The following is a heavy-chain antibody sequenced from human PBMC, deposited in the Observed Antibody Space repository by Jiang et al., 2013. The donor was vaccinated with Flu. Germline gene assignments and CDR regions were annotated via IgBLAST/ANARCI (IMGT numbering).Heavy chain of an antibody. CDR1: GGSISSSSYY. CDR3: ARREDHLSDTMIVVASNAFDI. Sequence: GSGLVKPSETLSLTCTVSGGSISSSSYYWGWIRQPPGKGLEWIGSIYYSGSTYYNPSLKSRVTISVDTSKNQFSLKLSSVTAADTAVYYCARREDHLSDTMIVVASNAFDIWGQGTMVTVSS. CDR2: IYYSGST. J-gene: IGHJ3*02. D-gene: IGHD3-22*01. V-gene: IGHV4-39*01.